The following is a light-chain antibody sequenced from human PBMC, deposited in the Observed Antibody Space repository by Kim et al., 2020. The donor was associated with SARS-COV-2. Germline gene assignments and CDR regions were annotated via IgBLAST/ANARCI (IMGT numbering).Light chain of an antibody. CDR2: GAS. V-gene: IGKV3-20*01. CDR1: QSVSSSY. Sequence: EIVLTQSPGTLSLSPGERATLSCRASQSVSSSYLAWYQQKPGQAPRLLFYGASSRATGIPDRFSGSGSGTDFTLTISRLQPEEFAVYYCQQYDSSPRYTFGQGTKLEI. CDR3: QQYDSSPRYT. J-gene: IGKJ2*01.